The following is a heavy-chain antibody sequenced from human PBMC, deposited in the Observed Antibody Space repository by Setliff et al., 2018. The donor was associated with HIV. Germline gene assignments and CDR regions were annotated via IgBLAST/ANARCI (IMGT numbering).Heavy chain of an antibody. CDR2: IYYNGIT. V-gene: IGHV4-31*03. J-gene: IGHJ4*02. CDR3: ARGPPGSSIGWYVGY. CDR1: GGSISRFPYY. D-gene: IGHD6-19*01. Sequence: PSETLSLTCTVSGGSISRFPYYWTWIRHHPERGLEWIGYIYYNGITYYNPSLKSRVTISVDTSKNQFSLRLSSVIAADTAVYYCARGPPGSSIGWYVGYWGQGTLVTVSS.